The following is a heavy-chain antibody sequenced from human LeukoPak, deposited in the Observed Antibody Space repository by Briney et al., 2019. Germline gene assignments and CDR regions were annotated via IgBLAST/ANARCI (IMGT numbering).Heavy chain of an antibody. V-gene: IGHV3-30-3*01. CDR1: GFTFRSYA. Sequence: TGGSLRLSCAASGFTFRSYAMHWVRQAPGKGLEWVTVISYDGSNKYYADSVKGRFTISRDNSKNTLYLQMNSLRAEDTAVYYCARDPTVGWPDYFDYWGQGTLVTVSS. CDR3: ARDPTVGWPDYFDY. J-gene: IGHJ4*02. D-gene: IGHD4-11*01. CDR2: ISYDGSNK.